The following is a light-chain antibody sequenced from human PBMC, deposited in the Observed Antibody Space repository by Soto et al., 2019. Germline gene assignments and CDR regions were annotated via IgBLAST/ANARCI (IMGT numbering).Light chain of an antibody. J-gene: IGLJ1*01. CDR3: RSYTXSSSYV. CDR2: DVS. CDR1: SSDVGGYNY. V-gene: IGLV2-14*01. Sequence: QSVLTQPASVSGSPGQSITISCTGTSSDVGGYNYVSWYQQHPGKAPKLMIYDVSNRPSGVSNRFSGSKSGNTASLTISGLQAEDEADYYCRSYTXSSSYVFGTGTKVTVL.